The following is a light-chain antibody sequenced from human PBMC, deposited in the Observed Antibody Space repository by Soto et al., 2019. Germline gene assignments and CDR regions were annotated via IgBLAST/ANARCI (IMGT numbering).Light chain of an antibody. CDR1: ETISNQ. Sequence: EVVLTQSPSTLSLFPGESATLSCRASETISNQLAWYQQKPGQAPRLLMYDASHRVTGIPARFSGSGSGTDFTLIISSLEPADFAVYYCQHRSDWHPICTFGQGTKVDIK. CDR3: QHRSDWHPICT. CDR2: DAS. V-gene: IGKV3-11*01. J-gene: IGKJ2*02.